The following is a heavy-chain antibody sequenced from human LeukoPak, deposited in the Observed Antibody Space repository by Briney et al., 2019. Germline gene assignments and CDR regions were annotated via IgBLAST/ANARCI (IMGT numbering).Heavy chain of an antibody. D-gene: IGHD6-19*01. CDR3: ARTGYSSGWYYFDY. V-gene: IGHV3-21*01. J-gene: IGHJ4*02. CDR2: ISSSSSYI. CDR1: GFTFSSYS. Sequence: PGGSLRLSCAASGFTFSSYSMNWVRQAPGEGLEWVSSISSSSSYIYYADSVKGRFTISRDNAKNSLYLQMNSLRAEDTAVYYCARTGYSSGWYYFDYWGQGTLVTVSS.